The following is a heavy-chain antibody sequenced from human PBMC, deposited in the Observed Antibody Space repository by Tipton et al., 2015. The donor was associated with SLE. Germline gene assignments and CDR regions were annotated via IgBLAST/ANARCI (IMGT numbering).Heavy chain of an antibody. CDR2: INHSGST. V-gene: IGHV4-34*01. CDR3: ARRVSSSWPYYYYYMDV. J-gene: IGHJ6*03. D-gene: IGHD6-13*01. Sequence: LRLSCTVSGGSISSYYWSWIRQPPGKGLEWIGEINHSGSTNYNPSLKSRVTISVDTSKNQFSLKLSSVTAADTAVYYCARRVSSSWPYYYYYMDVWGKGTTVTVSS. CDR1: GGSISSYY.